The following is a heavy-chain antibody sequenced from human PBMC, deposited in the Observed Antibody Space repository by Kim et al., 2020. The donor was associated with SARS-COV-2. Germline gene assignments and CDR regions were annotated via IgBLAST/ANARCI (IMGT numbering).Heavy chain of an antibody. CDR1: GGSISSSSYY. CDR2: IYYSGST. V-gene: IGHV4-39*01. D-gene: IGHD2-15*01. Sequence: SETLSLTCTVSGGSISSSSYYWGWIRQPPGKGLEWIGSIYYSGSTYYNPSLKSRVTISVDTSKNQFSLKLSSVTAADTAVYYCARRPILSHLADDAFDIWGQGTMVTVSS. CDR3: ARRPILSHLADDAFDI. J-gene: IGHJ3*02.